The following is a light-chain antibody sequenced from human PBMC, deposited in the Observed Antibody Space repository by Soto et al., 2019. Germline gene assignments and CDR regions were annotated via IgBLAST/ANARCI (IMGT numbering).Light chain of an antibody. Sequence: EVVLTQSPDTLSLSPGETATLSCRASQTVDRYVAWYQQKVGQAPRLLIYDAYTRATGVGASFTGSGSATDFSLSITSLGPEDFAVYYFQQRGKWPSTFGPGTKVEMK. CDR1: QTVDRY. CDR2: DAY. CDR3: QQRGKWPST. J-gene: IGKJ2*02. V-gene: IGKV3-11*01.